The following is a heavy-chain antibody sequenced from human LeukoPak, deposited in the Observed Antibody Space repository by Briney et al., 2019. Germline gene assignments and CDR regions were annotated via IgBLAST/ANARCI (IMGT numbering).Heavy chain of an antibody. CDR1: GFTFSDHY. V-gene: IGHV3-72*01. Sequence: GGSLRLSCAASGFTFSDHYMDWVRQAPGKGLEWVGRTRNKANSYTTEYAASVKGRFTISRDDSKNSLYLQMNSLKTEDTAVYYCTTWAVTTAYGAFDIWGQGTMVTVSS. D-gene: IGHD4-17*01. J-gene: IGHJ3*02. CDR2: TRNKANSYTT. CDR3: TTWAVTTAYGAFDI.